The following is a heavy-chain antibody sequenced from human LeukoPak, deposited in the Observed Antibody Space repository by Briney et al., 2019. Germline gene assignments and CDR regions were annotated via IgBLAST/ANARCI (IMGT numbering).Heavy chain of an antibody. CDR3: ARVPRYCSSTSCYLVWFDP. D-gene: IGHD2-2*01. V-gene: IGHV4-30-4*08. CDR2: LYYSGST. Sequence: SQTLSLTCTVSGGSISSGNYYWSWIRQPPGKGLEWIGYLYYSGSTYYNPSLKSRVTISVDTSKNQFSLKLSSVTAADTAVYYCARVPRYCSSTSCYLVWFDPWGQGTLVTVSS. CDR1: GGSISSGNYY. J-gene: IGHJ5*02.